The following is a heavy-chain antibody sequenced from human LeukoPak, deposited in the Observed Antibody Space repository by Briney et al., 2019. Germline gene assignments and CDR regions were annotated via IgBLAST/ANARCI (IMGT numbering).Heavy chain of an antibody. CDR1: GYTFTGYY. V-gene: IGHV1-2*02. Sequence: ASVKVSCKASGYTFTGYYMHWVRQAPGQGLEWVGWINPNSGGTNYAQKFQGRVTMTRDTSISTAYMELSRLRSDDTAVYYCARDCSITSCYNAFDYWGQGTLVTVSS. D-gene: IGHD2-2*02. J-gene: IGHJ4*02. CDR2: INPNSGGT. CDR3: ARDCSITSCYNAFDY.